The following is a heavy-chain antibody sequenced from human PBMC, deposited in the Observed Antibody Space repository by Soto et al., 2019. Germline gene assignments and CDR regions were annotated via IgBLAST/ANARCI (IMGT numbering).Heavy chain of an antibody. D-gene: IGHD6-13*01. V-gene: IGHV1-18*01. J-gene: IGHJ4*02. CDR1: GYTITSYG. CDR3: ARFNRRIAAAGLDY. CDR2: ISAYNGNT. Sequence: ASVKVSCKASGYTITSYGISWVRLSPGQGLEWMGWISAYNGNTNYAQKLQGRVTMTTDTSTSTAYMELRSLRSDGTAVYYCARFNRRIAAAGLDYWGQGTLVTVSS.